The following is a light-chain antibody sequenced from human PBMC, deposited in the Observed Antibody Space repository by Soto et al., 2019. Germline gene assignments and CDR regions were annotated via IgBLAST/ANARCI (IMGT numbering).Light chain of an antibody. CDR2: DAS. Sequence: DIQMTQSPSTLSASIGDRVTLTCRASQSLTGRLAWYQQKPGRPPKLLIYDASTLEGGIPSRFSGSGSGTKFSLIISSLQPDDFATYYCQQCKSDSTFGQGTKLGIK. J-gene: IGKJ2*01. CDR1: QSLTGR. V-gene: IGKV1-5*01. CDR3: QQCKSDST.